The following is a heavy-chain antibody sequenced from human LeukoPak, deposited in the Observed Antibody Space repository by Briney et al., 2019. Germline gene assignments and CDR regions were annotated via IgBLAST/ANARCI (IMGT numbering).Heavy chain of an antibody. V-gene: IGHV1-2*02. CDR2: INPNSGGT. CDR1: GYTFTGYY. CDR3: ARAATPMVRGVKRF. Sequence: LRASVKVSCKASGYTFTGYYMHWVRQAPGQGLEWMGWINPNSGGTNYAQKFQGRVTMTRDTSISTAYMELSRLRSDDTAVYYCARAATPMVRGVKRFWGQGTLVTVSS. J-gene: IGHJ4*02. D-gene: IGHD3-10*01.